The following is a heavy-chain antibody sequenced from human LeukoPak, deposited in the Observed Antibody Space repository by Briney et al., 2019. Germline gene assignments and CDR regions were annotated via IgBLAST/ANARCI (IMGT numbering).Heavy chain of an antibody. CDR1: GFTFSSYA. V-gene: IGHV3-23*01. J-gene: IGHJ4*02. CDR3: AKEEKSITMVRGVIGY. Sequence: PGGSLRLSCAASGFTFSSYAMSWVRQAPGKGLEWVSAISGSGGSTYYADSVKGRFTISRDNSKNTLYLQMNSLRAEDTAVYYCAKEEKSITMVRGVIGYWGQGTLVTVSS. CDR2: ISGSGGST. D-gene: IGHD3-10*01.